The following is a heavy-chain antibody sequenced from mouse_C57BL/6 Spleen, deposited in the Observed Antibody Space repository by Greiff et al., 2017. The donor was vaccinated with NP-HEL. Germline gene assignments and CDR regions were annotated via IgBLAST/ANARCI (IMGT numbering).Heavy chain of an antibody. D-gene: IGHD3-2*02. Sequence: QVQLQQSGAELVRPGASVTLSCKASGYTFTDYEMHWVKQTPVHGLEWIGAIDPETGGTAYNQKFKGKAILTADKSSSTAYMELRSLTSEDSAVYYCTRSPHTGSGYDYWGQGTTLTVSS. J-gene: IGHJ2*01. CDR2: IDPETGGT. CDR1: GYTFTDYE. CDR3: TRSPHTGSGYDY. V-gene: IGHV1-15*01.